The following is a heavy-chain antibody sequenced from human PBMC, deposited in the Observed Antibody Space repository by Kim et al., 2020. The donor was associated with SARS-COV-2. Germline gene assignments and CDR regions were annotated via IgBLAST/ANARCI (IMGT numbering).Heavy chain of an antibody. CDR2: ISYDGSNK. Sequence: GGSLRLSCAASGFTFRNYGMHWVRQAPGKGLEWVAIISYDGSNKYYADSVKGRFTISRDNSKNTLYLQMNSLRAEDTAVYYCANLSPITGKGGQYSGMDV. CDR1: GFTFRNYG. CDR3: ANLSPITGKGGQYSGMDV. J-gene: IGHJ6*01. V-gene: IGHV3-30*18. D-gene: IGHD1-20*01.